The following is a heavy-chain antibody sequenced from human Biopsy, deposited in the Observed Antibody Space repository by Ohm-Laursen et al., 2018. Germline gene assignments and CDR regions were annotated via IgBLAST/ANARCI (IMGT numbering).Heavy chain of an antibody. CDR1: GYTFTNYY. CDR2: INPSGSDA. J-gene: IGHJ4*02. Sequence: ASVKVSCKATGYTFTNYYMHWVRQAPGQGLDWMGIINPSGSDATYAQKFQGRVTMTRDTSTSTAYMDLSSLRSEDTAVYYCAADSGSGSHFRFDYWGQGALVSASS. CDR3: AADSGSGSHFRFDY. V-gene: IGHV1-46*01. D-gene: IGHD3-10*01.